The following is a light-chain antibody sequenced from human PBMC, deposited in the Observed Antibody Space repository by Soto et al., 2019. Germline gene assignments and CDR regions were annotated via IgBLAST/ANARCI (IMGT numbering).Light chain of an antibody. CDR1: SSDVGGYNY. V-gene: IGLV2-14*01. Sequence: QSALTQPASVSGSPGQGITISCTGTSSDVGGYNYVSWYQQHPGKAPKLMIYDVSNRPSGVSNRFSGSKSGNTASLTISGLEAEDAADYYRSSYTSSSTVVFGGGTKLTVL. CDR3: SSYTSSSTVV. J-gene: IGLJ2*01. CDR2: DVS.